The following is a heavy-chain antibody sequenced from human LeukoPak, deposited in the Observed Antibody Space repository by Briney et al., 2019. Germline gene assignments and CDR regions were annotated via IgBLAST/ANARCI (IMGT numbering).Heavy chain of an antibody. CDR3: ARDRREMATIKGVFDY. D-gene: IGHD5-24*01. Sequence: ASVKVSCKASGGTFSSYAISWVRQAPGQGLEWMGGIIPIFGTANYAQKFQGRVTITADESTSIAYMELSSLRSEDTAVYYCARDRREMATIKGVFDYWGQGTLVTVSS. J-gene: IGHJ4*02. CDR1: GGTFSSYA. CDR2: IIPIFGTA. V-gene: IGHV1-69*13.